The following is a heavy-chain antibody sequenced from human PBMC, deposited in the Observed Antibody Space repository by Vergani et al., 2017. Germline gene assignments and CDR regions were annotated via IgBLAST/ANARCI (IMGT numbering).Heavy chain of an antibody. Sequence: QVQLVQSGAEVKKPGSSVKVSCKASGGTFSSYTISWVRQAPGQGLEWMGRIIPILGIANYAQKFQGRVTMTRDTSTSTVYMELSSLRSEDTAVYYCARVTSEYYDSSGHGWFDPWGQGTLVTVSS. CDR3: ARVTSEYYDSSGHGWFDP. CDR2: IIPILGIA. V-gene: IGHV1-69*02. CDR1: GGTFSSYT. J-gene: IGHJ5*02. D-gene: IGHD3-22*01.